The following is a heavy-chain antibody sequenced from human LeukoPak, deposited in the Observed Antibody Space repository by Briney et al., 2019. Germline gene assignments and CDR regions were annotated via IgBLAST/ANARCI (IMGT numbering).Heavy chain of an antibody. CDR3: ARHGDQYSSSWTSDWFDP. Sequence: PSETLSLTCTVSGGSISSYYWSWLPQPPGKGLEWIGYIYYSGSTNYNPSLKSRVTISVDTSKNQFSLKLSSVTAADTAVYYCARHGDQYSSSWTSDWFDPWGQGTLVTVSS. J-gene: IGHJ5*02. CDR1: GGSISSYY. D-gene: IGHD6-13*01. V-gene: IGHV4-59*08. CDR2: IYYSGST.